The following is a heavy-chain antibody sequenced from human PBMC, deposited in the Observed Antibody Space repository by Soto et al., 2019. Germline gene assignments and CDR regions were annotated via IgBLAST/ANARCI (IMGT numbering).Heavy chain of an antibody. V-gene: IGHV1-58*02. D-gene: IGHD3-9*01. Sequence: GASVKVSCKASGFTFTSSAMQWVRQARGQRLEWIGWIVVGSGNTNYAQKFQERVTITRDMSTSTAYMELSSLRSEDTAVYYCAAGMSYDILTGSSDYYYYGMDVWGQGTTVTVSS. CDR1: GFTFTSSA. J-gene: IGHJ6*02. CDR3: AAGMSYDILTGSSDYYYYGMDV. CDR2: IVVGSGNT.